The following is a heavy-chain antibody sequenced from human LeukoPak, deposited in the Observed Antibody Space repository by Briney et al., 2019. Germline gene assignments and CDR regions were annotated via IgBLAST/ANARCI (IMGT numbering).Heavy chain of an antibody. CDR2: IYYSGST. Sequence: PSETLSLTCTVSGGSISSYNWSWIRQPPGKGLEWIGYIYYSGSTNYNPSLKSRVTISVDTSKNQFSLKLSSVTAADTAVYYCARDGRSGWYGGFDYWGQGTLVTVSS. D-gene: IGHD6-19*01. CDR1: GGSISSYN. J-gene: IGHJ4*02. V-gene: IGHV4-59*01. CDR3: ARDGRSGWYGGFDY.